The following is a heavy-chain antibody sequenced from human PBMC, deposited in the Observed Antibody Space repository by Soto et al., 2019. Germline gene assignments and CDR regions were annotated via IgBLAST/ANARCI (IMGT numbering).Heavy chain of an antibody. Sequence: SETLSLTCTVSGVTISSYYWTWIRQPPGKGLEWLGYISDSGNTNYNPSLKSRVAISIDTSKRQLSLNLWSLTAADTAVYYCVRGNSGWSPYRSRLFHFYYMDVWGKGTTVTVSS. D-gene: IGHD6-19*01. J-gene: IGHJ6*03. CDR3: VRGNSGWSPYRSRLFHFYYMDV. V-gene: IGHV4-59*08. CDR2: ISDSGNT. CDR1: GVTISSYY.